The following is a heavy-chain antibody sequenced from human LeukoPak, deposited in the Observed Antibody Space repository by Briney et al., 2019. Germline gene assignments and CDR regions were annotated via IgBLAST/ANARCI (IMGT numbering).Heavy chain of an antibody. CDR2: ISSSSSYI. V-gene: IGHV3-21*04. CDR3: AKARTYYYGSGSHYFDY. CDR1: GFTFSSYS. J-gene: IGHJ4*02. D-gene: IGHD3-10*01. Sequence: PGGSLRLSCAASGFTFSSYSMNWVRQAPGKGLEWVSSISSSSSYIYYADSVKGRFTISRDNSKNTLYLQMNSLRAEDTAVYYCAKARTYYYGSGSHYFDYWGQGTLVTVSS.